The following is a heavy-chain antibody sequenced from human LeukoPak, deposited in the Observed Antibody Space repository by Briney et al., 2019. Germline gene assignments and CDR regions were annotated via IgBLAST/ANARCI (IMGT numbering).Heavy chain of an antibody. CDR2: INHSGST. CDR1: GGSFSGYY. Sequence: SETLSLTCAVYGGSFSGYYWSWIRQPPGKGLEWIGEINHSGSTNYNPSLKSRVTISVDTSKNQFSLKLSSVTAEDTAVYFCAGRRWASPYYFDYWGQGTLVTVSS. CDR3: AGRRWASPYYFDY. J-gene: IGHJ4*02. D-gene: IGHD1-26*01. V-gene: IGHV4-34*01.